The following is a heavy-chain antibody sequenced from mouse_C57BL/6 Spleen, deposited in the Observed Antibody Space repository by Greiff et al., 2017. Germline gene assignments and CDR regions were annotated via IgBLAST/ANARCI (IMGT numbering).Heavy chain of an antibody. V-gene: IGHV5-16*01. J-gene: IGHJ1*03. Sequence: VQLKESEGGLVQPGSSMKLSCTASGFTFSDYYMAWVRQVPEKGLEWVANINYDGSSTYYLDSLKSRFIISRDNAKNILYLQMSSLKSEDTATYYCARDYGSSYVHWYFDVWGTGTTVTVSS. CDR1: GFTFSDYY. CDR2: INYDGSST. D-gene: IGHD1-1*01. CDR3: ARDYGSSYVHWYFDV.